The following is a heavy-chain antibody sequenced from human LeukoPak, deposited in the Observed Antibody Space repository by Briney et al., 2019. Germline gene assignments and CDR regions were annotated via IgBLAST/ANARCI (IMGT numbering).Heavy chain of an antibody. CDR1: GGSFSGYY. CDR2: INHSGST. Sequence: SETLSLTCAVYGGSFSGYYWSWIRQPPGKGLEWIGEINHSGSTNYNPSLKSRVTISVDTSKNQFSLKLSSVTAADTAVYYCARDNRGYYDFWSGYYPYYFDYWGQGTLVIVSS. J-gene: IGHJ4*02. CDR3: ARDNRGYYDFWSGYYPYYFDY. V-gene: IGHV4-34*01. D-gene: IGHD3-3*01.